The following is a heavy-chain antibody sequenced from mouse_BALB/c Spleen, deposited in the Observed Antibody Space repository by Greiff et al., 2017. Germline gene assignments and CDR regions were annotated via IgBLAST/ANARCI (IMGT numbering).Heavy chain of an antibody. CDR2: ISYDGSN. CDR1: GYSITSGYY. J-gene: IGHJ2*01. V-gene: IGHV3-6*02. D-gene: IGHD2-14*01. Sequence: EVHLVESGPGLVKPSQSLSLTCSVTGYSITSGYYWNWIRQFPGNKLEWMGYISYDGSNNYNPSLKNRISITRDTSKNQFFLKLNSVTTEDTATYYCARSYYRYVDYWGQGTTLTVSS. CDR3: ARSYYRYVDY.